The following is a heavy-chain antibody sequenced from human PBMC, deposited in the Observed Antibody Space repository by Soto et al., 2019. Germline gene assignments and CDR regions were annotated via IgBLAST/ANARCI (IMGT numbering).Heavy chain of an antibody. J-gene: IGHJ6*02. Sequence: QVQLVQSGAEVKKPGASVKVSCKASGYTFTGYYMHWVRQPPGQGLEWMGWINPNSGGTNYAQKFQGWVTMTRHTSISTAYMELSRLRSDDTAVYYSAIGYSYGYGYYYCGRDVWGQGTTVTVSS. V-gene: IGHV1-2*04. D-gene: IGHD5-18*01. CDR3: AIGYSYGYGYYYCGRDV. CDR2: INPNSGGT. CDR1: GYTFTGYY.